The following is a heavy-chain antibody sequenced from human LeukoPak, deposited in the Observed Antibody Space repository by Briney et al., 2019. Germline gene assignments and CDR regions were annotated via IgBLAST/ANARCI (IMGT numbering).Heavy chain of an antibody. D-gene: IGHD6-19*01. V-gene: IGHV3-30*04. J-gene: IGHJ4*02. Sequence: PGGSLRLSCAASGFTFSSYAMHWVRQAPGKGLEWVAVISYDGSNKYYADSVKGRFTISRDNSKNTLYLQMNSLRAEDTAVYYCARGDSSGWYHYWGQGTLVTVSS. CDR1: GFTFSSYA. CDR2: ISYDGSNK. CDR3: ARGDSSGWYHY.